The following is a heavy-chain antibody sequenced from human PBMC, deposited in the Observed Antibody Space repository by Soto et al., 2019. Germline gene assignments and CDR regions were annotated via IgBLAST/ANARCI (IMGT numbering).Heavy chain of an antibody. D-gene: IGHD6-6*01. J-gene: IGHJ4*02. CDR2: IKQDGSEK. Sequence: EVQLVESGGGLVQPGGSMRLSCAASGFTFSSYWMSWVRQAPGKGLDWVANIKQDGSEKYYVDSVKGRFTISRYNAKNSLYLQMNSLRAEDTAVYYCARIEAARHFDYWGQGTLVTVSS. CDR1: GFTFSSYW. CDR3: ARIEAARHFDY. V-gene: IGHV3-7*05.